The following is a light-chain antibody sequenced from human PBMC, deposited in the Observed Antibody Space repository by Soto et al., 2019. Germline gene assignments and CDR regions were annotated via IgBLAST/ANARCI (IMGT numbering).Light chain of an antibody. Sequence: NFMLTQPHSVSESPGKTVTISCTRSSGSIASNYVQWYQQRPGSAPTTVIYEDNQRPSGVPDQFSGSIDSSSNSASLTISGLKTEDEADYYCQSYDSSTPVVFGGGTKLTVL. J-gene: IGLJ2*01. CDR1: SGSIASNY. CDR3: QSYDSSTPVV. V-gene: IGLV6-57*04. CDR2: EDN.